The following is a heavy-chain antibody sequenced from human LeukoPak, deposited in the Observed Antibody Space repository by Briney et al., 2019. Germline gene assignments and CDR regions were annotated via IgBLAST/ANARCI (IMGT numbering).Heavy chain of an antibody. CDR1: GYTFTSYG. Sequence: GASVKVSCKASGYTFTSYGISWVRQAPGQGLEWMGWISVYNGNTNYAQKLQGRVTMTTDTSTSTAYMELRSLRSDDTAVYYCARELPPSPHYDFWSGYYTFPDAFDIWGQGTMVTVSS. D-gene: IGHD3-3*01. J-gene: IGHJ3*02. V-gene: IGHV1-18*01. CDR3: ARELPPSPHYDFWSGYYTFPDAFDI. CDR2: ISVYNGNT.